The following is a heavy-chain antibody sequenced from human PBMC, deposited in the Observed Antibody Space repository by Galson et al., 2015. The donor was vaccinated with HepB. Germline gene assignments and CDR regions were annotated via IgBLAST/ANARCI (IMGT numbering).Heavy chain of an antibody. CDR2: IRLDGSET. J-gene: IGHJ4*02. CDR1: GFTFSSRG. D-gene: IGHD3-16*01. V-gene: IGHV3-30*02. CDR3: AKDRALYTANFES. Sequence: SLRLSCAASGFTFSSRGTHWVRQAPGKGLEWVASIRLDGSETYYANSVKGRFIISRDNSRNTFYLQMNSLRGDDTAVYYCAKDRALYTANFESWGRGTLVTVSS.